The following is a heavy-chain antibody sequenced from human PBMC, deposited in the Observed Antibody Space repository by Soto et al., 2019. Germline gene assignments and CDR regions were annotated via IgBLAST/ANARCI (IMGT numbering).Heavy chain of an antibody. CDR3: ARDPPSSWYRKGLYYFDY. CDR2: ISYDGSNK. V-gene: IGHV3-30-3*01. J-gene: IGHJ4*02. Sequence: QVRLVESGGGVVQPGRSLRLSCAASGFTFSSYAMHWVRQAPGKGLEWVAVISYDGSNKYYADSVKGRFTISRDNSKNTLYLQMNSLRAEDTAVYYCARDPPSSWYRKGLYYFDYWGQGTLVTVSS. D-gene: IGHD6-13*01. CDR1: GFTFSSYA.